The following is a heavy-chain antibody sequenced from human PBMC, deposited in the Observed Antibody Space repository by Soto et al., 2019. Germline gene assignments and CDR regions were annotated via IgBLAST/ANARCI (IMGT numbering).Heavy chain of an antibody. CDR1: GFTFSDYY. J-gene: IGHJ4*02. CDR2: ISGSGNYR. Sequence: QGQLVESGGGLIKPGGSLRLSCAASGFTFSDYYMSWIRQAPGKGLEWVSYISGSGNYRNYTDSVKGRFTISRDNAKNSLFLQMNSLRVEDTGVYFCARSFSGRFDDWGQGTLVTASS. D-gene: IGHD2-15*01. V-gene: IGHV3-11*06. CDR3: ARSFSGRFDD.